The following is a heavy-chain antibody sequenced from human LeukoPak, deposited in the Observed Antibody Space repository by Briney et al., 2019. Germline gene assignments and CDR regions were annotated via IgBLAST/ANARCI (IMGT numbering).Heavy chain of an antibody. CDR3: ARGRVQLWLPH. CDR2: ISNSGSTI. V-gene: IGHV3-48*03. Sequence: GGSLRLSCAGSGFTFSGYEMNWVRQAPGKGLEWVSYISNSGSTIYYADSVEGRFTISRDNAKSSLYLQMHSLRAEDTAVYYCARGRVQLWLPHWGQGTLVTVSS. CDR1: GFTFSGYE. J-gene: IGHJ4*02. D-gene: IGHD5-18*01.